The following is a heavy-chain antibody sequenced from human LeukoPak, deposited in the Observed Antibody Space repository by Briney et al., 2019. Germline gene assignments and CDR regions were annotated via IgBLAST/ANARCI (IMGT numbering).Heavy chain of an antibody. Sequence: GGSLRLSCAASGFTFSSYAMSWVRQAPGKGLEWVSYISSSGSTIYYADSVKGRFTISRDNAKNSLYLQMNSLRAEDTAVYYCARDTAMVTGYYYYGMDVWGQGTTVTVSS. D-gene: IGHD5-18*01. CDR1: GFTFSSYA. CDR2: ISSSGSTI. J-gene: IGHJ6*02. V-gene: IGHV3-48*04. CDR3: ARDTAMVTGYYYYGMDV.